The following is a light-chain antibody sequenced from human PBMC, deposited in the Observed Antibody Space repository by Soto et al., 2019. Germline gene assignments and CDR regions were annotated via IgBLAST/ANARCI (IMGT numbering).Light chain of an antibody. CDR3: QQYDNLPCT. Sequence: DIQIPHSPSTLSAFVYSRVSLTPLASQSISSWLDWYQQKPGKAPKLLIYDASSLETGVPSRFSGSGSGTEFTLTISSLQTEDFGTYYCQQYDNLPCTFGQGTKVDI. CDR2: DAS. V-gene: IGKV1-5*01. CDR1: QSISSW. J-gene: IGKJ1*01.